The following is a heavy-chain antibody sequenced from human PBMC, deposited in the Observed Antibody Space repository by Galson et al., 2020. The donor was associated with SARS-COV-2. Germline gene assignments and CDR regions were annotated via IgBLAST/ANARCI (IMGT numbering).Heavy chain of an antibody. V-gene: IGHV4-38-2*02. CDR3: ATPGIAVADDYYYYGMDV. D-gene: IGHD6-19*01. CDR1: GYSISSGYY. Sequence: SETLSLTCTVSGYSISSGYYWGWIRQPPGKGLEWIGSIYHSGSTYYNPSLKSRVTISVDTSKNQFSLKLSSVTAADTAVYYCATPGIAVADDYYYYGMDVWGQGTTVTVSS. CDR2: IYHSGST. J-gene: IGHJ6*02.